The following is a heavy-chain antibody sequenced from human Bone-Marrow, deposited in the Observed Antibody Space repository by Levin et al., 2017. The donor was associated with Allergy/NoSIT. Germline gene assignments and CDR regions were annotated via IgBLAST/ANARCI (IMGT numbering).Heavy chain of an antibody. CDR2: VDPGDSDA. Sequence: GGSLRLSCKGYGSPLRRYWIGWVRQMPGRGLEWMGIVDPGDSDARYSPSFQGQVTFSADKSIDTVYLHWRSLKASDTAMYYCARGGFEKLDAYDLWGQGTMVTVST. CDR3: ARGGFEKLDAYDL. CDR1: GSPLRRYW. V-gene: IGHV5-51*01. D-gene: IGHD3-10*01. J-gene: IGHJ3*01.